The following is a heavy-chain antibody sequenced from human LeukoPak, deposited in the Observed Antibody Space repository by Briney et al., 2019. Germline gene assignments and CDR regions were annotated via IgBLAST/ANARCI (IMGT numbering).Heavy chain of an antibody. CDR3: ARADGYSSWFVH. D-gene: IGHD5-18*01. Sequence: GGSLRLSCAASGFTFRSNYMTWVRQAPGKGLEWVSVMYSGDSTYYDDSVKGRFTISRDNSKNTLDLQMNSLRDEDTGVYYCARADGYSSWFVHWGQGTLATVSS. CDR1: GFTFRSNY. J-gene: IGHJ5*02. CDR2: MYSGDST. V-gene: IGHV3-53*01.